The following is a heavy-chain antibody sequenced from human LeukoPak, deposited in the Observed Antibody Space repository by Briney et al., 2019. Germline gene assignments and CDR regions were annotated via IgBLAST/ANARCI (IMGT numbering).Heavy chain of an antibody. V-gene: IGHV3-21*01. CDR3: ARWGGYSGYDSDY. D-gene: IGHD5-12*01. J-gene: IGHJ4*02. CDR2: ISSSSSYI. CDR1: GFTFSSYS. Sequence: GGSLRLSCAASGFTFSSYSMNWVRQAPGKGLEWVSSISSSSSYIYYADSVKGRFTISRDNAKNSLYLQMNSLRAGDTAVYYCARWGGYSGYDSDYWGQGTLVTVSS.